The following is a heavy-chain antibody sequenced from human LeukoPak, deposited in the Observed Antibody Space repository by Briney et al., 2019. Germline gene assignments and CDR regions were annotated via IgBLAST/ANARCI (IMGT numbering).Heavy chain of an antibody. CDR2: FDPEDGET. CDR3: ATDRPDGDLHWYFDL. J-gene: IGHJ2*01. V-gene: IGHV1-24*01. D-gene: IGHD4-17*01. Sequence: ASVKVSCKVSGYTLTELSMHWVRQAPGKGLEWMGGFDPEDGETIYAQKFQGRVTMTEDTSTDTAYMELSSLRSEDTAVYYCATDRPDGDLHWYFDLWGRGTLVTVSS. CDR1: GYTLTELS.